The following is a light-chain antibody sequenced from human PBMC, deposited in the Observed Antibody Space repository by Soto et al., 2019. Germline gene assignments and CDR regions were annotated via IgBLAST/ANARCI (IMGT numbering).Light chain of an antibody. J-gene: IGKJ3*01. CDR2: GAS. Sequence: VMTQSPAILSLSPGERATLSCRASQSVSTNVAWYQQIPGQTPRLLIYGASTRATGIPVRFSGSGSGTEFTLTISGLQPEDFATYYCQQTYSTPVFTFGPGTKVDIK. V-gene: IGKV3-15*01. CDR3: QQTYSTPVFT. CDR1: QSVSTN.